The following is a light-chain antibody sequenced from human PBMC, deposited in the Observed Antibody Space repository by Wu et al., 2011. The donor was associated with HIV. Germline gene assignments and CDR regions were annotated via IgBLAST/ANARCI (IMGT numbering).Light chain of an antibody. CDR3: QQYNDFWT. CDR1: QTVGNSY. V-gene: IGKV3-15*01. CDR2: AAS. J-gene: IGKJ1*01. Sequence: ATLSCRASQTVGNSYSAWYQHRPGRTPRLLIHAASTRITGIPARFTGSGSGTEFTLTISSLQSDDFAIYYCQQYNDFWTFGQGTRVEIK.